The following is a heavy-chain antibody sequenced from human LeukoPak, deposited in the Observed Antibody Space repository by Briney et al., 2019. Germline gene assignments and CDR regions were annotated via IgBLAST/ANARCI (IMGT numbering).Heavy chain of an antibody. Sequence: GGSLRLSCAASGFTFSSYAMSWVRQAPGKGLEWVSAISGSGGSTYYADSVKGRFTISRDNAKNTLYLQMNTLKADDTGVYYCAKGSYGYVRWFDPWGQGTLVTVSS. J-gene: IGHJ5*02. CDR3: AKGSYGYVRWFDP. CDR1: GFTFSSYA. CDR2: ISGSGGST. D-gene: IGHD5-18*01. V-gene: IGHV3-23*01.